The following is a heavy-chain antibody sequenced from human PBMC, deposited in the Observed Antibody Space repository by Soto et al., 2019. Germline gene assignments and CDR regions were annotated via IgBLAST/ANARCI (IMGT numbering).Heavy chain of an antibody. CDR1: GYTFTSYC. CDR3: GRDLNGYSGYEDH. Sequence: ASVKVSCKASGYTFTSYCIHWVRQAPGQGLEWMGVINPSGGTTTYAPKFQGRVTMTRDTSTSTVYMELSSLKSEDTAVYYCGRDLNGYSGYEDHWGQGTLVTVSS. CDR2: INPSGGTT. V-gene: IGHV1-46*03. J-gene: IGHJ4*02. D-gene: IGHD5-12*01.